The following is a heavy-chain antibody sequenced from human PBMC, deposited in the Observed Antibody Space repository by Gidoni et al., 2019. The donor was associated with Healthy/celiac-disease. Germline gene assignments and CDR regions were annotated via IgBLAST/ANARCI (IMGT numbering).Heavy chain of an antibody. Sequence: QVQLVQSGAEVKKPGASVKVSCKASGYTFTGYYMPWVRQAPGQGLEWMGWVKPDSGGTNYAQKLQGRVTMTRDTSISTAYMELSRLRSDDTAVYYCARPITVTTYDDFDIWGQGTMVTVSS. CDR2: VKPDSGGT. CDR3: ARPITVTTYDDFDI. J-gene: IGHJ3*02. D-gene: IGHD4-17*01. CDR1: GYTFTGYY. V-gene: IGHV1-2*02.